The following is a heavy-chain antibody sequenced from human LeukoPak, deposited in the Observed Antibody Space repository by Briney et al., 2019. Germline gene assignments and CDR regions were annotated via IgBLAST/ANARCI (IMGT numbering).Heavy chain of an antibody. D-gene: IGHD2-2*02. CDR1: GGSISSSSYY. V-gene: IGHV4-39*06. CDR3: AVIVVVPAAIWY. CDR2: IYYSGST. J-gene: IGHJ4*02. Sequence: SETLSLTCTVSGGSISSSSYYWGWIRQPPGKGLEWIGSIYYSGSTYYNPSLKSRVTISVDTSKNQFTLKLSSVTAADTAVYYCAVIVVVPAAIWYWGQGTLVTVSS.